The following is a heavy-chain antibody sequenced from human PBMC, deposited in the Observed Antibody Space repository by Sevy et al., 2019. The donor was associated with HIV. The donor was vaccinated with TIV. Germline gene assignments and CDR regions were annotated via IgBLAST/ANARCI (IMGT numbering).Heavy chain of an antibody. D-gene: IGHD2-2*01. Sequence: QAGGSLRLSCAASGFTFKTYAMSWVRQAPGKGLEWVSAISGSGGSTYYADSVKGRFTISRDNSENTLFLQLNSLRAEDTALYYCAKDQPYCSSTTCFGDAFDVWGQGTMVTVSS. CDR3: AKDQPYCSSTTCFGDAFDV. V-gene: IGHV3-23*01. CDR2: ISGSGGST. CDR1: GFTFKTYA. J-gene: IGHJ3*01.